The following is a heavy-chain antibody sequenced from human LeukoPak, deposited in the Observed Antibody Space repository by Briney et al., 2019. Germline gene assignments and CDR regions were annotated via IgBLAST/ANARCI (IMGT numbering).Heavy chain of an antibody. D-gene: IGHD6-6*01. CDR2: INSDGSEG. V-gene: IGHV3-7*03. CDR3: ARSSYSSSSSV. J-gene: IGHJ3*01. Sequence: GGSLRLSCAVSGFTLSGFWMSWSRQAPGKGLEWVASINSDGSEGYYADVVKGRFTISRDNAKNSLYLQINSLRAEDTAVYYCARSSYSSSSSVWGQGTMVTVSS. CDR1: GFTLSGFW.